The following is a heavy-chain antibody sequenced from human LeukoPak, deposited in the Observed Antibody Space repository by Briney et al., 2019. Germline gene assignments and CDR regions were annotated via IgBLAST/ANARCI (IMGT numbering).Heavy chain of an antibody. Sequence: GASVKVSCKASGYTFTSYGINWVRQATGQGLEWMGWKNPNSGNTGYAQKFQGRVTMTRNTSISTAYMELSSLRSEDTAVYCCARAGDSYFDYWGQGTLVTVSS. CDR2: KNPNSGNT. D-gene: IGHD3-10*01. CDR3: ARAGDSYFDY. V-gene: IGHV1-8*01. J-gene: IGHJ4*02. CDR1: GYTFTSYG.